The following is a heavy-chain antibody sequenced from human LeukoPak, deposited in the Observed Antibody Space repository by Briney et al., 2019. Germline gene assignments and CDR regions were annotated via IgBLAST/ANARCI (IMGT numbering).Heavy chain of an antibody. Sequence: GDSLKISCKSSGYTFTHDWIGWVRQMPGKGLEWMGIIYPGDSDTRYSPSFQGQVTISADKSISTAYLQWSSLKASDTAMYYCARRGSYGDFDYWGQGTLVTVSS. V-gene: IGHV5-51*01. D-gene: IGHD4-17*01. J-gene: IGHJ4*02. CDR2: IYPGDSDT. CDR3: ARRGSYGDFDY. CDR1: GYTFTHDW.